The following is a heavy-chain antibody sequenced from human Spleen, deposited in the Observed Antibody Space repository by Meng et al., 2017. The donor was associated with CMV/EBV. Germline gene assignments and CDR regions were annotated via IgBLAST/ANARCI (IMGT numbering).Heavy chain of an antibody. CDR1: GGSISSGGYY. V-gene: IGHV4-31*02. CDR3: ARTMPAARGHRFDY. D-gene: IGHD2-2*01. J-gene: IGHJ4*02. Sequence: SGGSISSGGYYWSWIRQHPGKGLEWIGEISHTGNTNYNPSLKSRVSMLVDTSKRRFSLNLRSATAADTALYFCARTMPAARGHRFDYWGQGTLVTVSS. CDR2: ISHTGNT.